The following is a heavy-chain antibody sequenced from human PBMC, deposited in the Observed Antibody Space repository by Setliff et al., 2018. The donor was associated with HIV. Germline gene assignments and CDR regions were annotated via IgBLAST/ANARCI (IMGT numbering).Heavy chain of an antibody. D-gene: IGHD3-10*01. CDR2: IYYTGST. Sequence: SLTCTVSGGSINSGHYYWSWIRHHPGKGLEWIGYIYYTGSTYFNPSLKSRVTLSIDTSKNQFSLKLSSVTAADTAVYYCARDRYAGEIDYWGQGTLVTVSS. CDR3: ARDRYAGEIDY. CDR1: GGSINSGHYY. V-gene: IGHV4-31*03. J-gene: IGHJ4*02.